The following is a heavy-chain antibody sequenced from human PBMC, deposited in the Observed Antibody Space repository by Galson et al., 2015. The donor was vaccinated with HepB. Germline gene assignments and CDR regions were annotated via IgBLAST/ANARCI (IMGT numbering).Heavy chain of an antibody. CDR2: INTNTGNP. V-gene: IGHV7-4-1*02. CDR1: GYTFTSYA. J-gene: IGHJ4*02. CDR3: AREFFGVTTADRDY. D-gene: IGHD4-17*01. Sequence: SVKVSCKASGYTFTSYAMNWVRQAPGQGLEWMGWINTNTGNPTYAQGFTGRFVFSLGTSVNTAYLQISSLKAEDTAVYYCAREFFGVTTADRDYWGQGTLVTVSS.